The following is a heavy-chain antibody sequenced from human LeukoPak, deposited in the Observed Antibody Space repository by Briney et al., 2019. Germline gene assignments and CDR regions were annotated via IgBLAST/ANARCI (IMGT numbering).Heavy chain of an antibody. D-gene: IGHD1-26*01. J-gene: IGHJ4*02. Sequence: GASVKVSCKASAYTFTSYYMHWVRQAPGQGLEWMGIINPSGGGTSYAQKFQGRVTMTRDKSTSTVYMELSSLRSEDTAVYYCARAGVGATPDFDYWGQGTLVTVSS. V-gene: IGHV1-46*01. CDR3: ARAGVGATPDFDY. CDR2: INPSGGGT. CDR1: AYTFTSYY.